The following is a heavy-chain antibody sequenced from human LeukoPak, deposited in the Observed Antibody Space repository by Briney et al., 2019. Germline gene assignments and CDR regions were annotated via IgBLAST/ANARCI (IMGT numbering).Heavy chain of an antibody. D-gene: IGHD2-2*02. CDR2: ISWDGGSV. Sequence: PGGSLRLSCAASGFTFDDYTMHWVRQAPGKGLEWVSLISWDGGSVYYADSVKGRFTISRDNSKNSLYLQMNSLRTEDTALYYCAKGRPGYCSSTSCYTAYYYYGMDVWGQGTTVTVSS. V-gene: IGHV3-43*01. CDR1: GFTFDDYT. CDR3: AKGRPGYCSSTSCYTAYYYYGMDV. J-gene: IGHJ6*02.